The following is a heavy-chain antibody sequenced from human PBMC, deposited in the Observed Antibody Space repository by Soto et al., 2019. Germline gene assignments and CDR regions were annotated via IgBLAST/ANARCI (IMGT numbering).Heavy chain of an antibody. Sequence: APVKVSCKASDYTFPSYGINWVRQAPGQGLEWMGWISARNGDTNFAQKFQDRVTMTTDTSTTTAYMELRSLRSDDTAVYYCARDGRLLQYSSIPFMDVWGQGTTVTVSS. CDR2: ISARNGDT. V-gene: IGHV1-18*01. CDR3: ARDGRLLQYSSIPFMDV. J-gene: IGHJ6*01. CDR1: DYTFPSYG. D-gene: IGHD3-3*01.